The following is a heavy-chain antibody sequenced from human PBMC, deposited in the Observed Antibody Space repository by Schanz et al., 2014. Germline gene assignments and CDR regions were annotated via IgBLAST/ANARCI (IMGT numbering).Heavy chain of an antibody. V-gene: IGHV3-21*05. CDR2: ISSSSSYI. CDR1: EFSFSSFG. Sequence: EVQLVESGGGLVQPRGSLRLSCAASEFSFSSFGMNWVRQAPGKGLEWVSYISSSSSYISYADSVKGRFTISRDNAKNSLYLQMNSLRAEDTAVYYCARGIITMVRGDDVGAFDIWGQGTMVTVSS. D-gene: IGHD3-10*01. J-gene: IGHJ3*02. CDR3: ARGIITMVRGDDVGAFDI.